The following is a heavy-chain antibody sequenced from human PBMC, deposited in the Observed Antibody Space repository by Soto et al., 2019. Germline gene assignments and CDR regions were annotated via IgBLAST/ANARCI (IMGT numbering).Heavy chain of an antibody. D-gene: IGHD3-3*01. CDR2: ISWNSDTI. Sequence: PGGSLRLSCAASGFTLDDYAMHWVRQAPGKGLEWVSGISWNSDTIGYADSVMGRFTISRDNAKNSLYLQMNSLRAEDTALYYCARAPPSCVRFLEYYMYGWGKGTTVTVSS. J-gene: IGHJ6*03. CDR1: GFTLDDYA. CDR3: ARAPPSCVRFLEYYMYG. V-gene: IGHV3-9*01.